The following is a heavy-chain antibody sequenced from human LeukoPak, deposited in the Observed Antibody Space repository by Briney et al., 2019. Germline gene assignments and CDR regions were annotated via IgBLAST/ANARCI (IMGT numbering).Heavy chain of an antibody. V-gene: IGHV3-48*03. CDR1: GFTFSSYE. D-gene: IGHD6-6*01. J-gene: IGHJ4*02. CDR3: ARIGYSSSSFDY. Sequence: GGSLRLSCAASGFTFSSYEMNWVRQAPGKGLEWVSYISSSGSTIYYADSVKGRFTISRDNAKNSPYLQMNSLRAEDTAVYYCARIGYSSSSFDYWGQGALVTVSS. CDR2: ISSSGSTI.